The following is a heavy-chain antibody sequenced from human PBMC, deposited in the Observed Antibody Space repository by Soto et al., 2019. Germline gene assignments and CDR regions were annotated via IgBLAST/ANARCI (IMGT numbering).Heavy chain of an antibody. CDR2: INPNSGGT. D-gene: IGHD4-17*01. V-gene: IGHV1-2*04. CDR3: ARDRADGPDAFDI. CDR1: GYTFTGYY. J-gene: IGHJ3*02. Sequence: ASVKVSCKASGYTFTGYYMHWVRQAPGQGLEWMGWINPNSGGTNYAQKFQGWVTMTRDTSISTAYMELSRLRSDDTAVYYCARDRADGPDAFDIWGQGTMVTVSS.